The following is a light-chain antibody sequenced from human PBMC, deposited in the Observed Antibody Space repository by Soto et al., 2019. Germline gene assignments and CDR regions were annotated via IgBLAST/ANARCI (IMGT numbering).Light chain of an antibody. Sequence: EIVLTQSPGTLSLSPGERATLSCRASQSVSSSYLAWYQQKPGQAPRLLIYGASSRATGIPGRFSGSGSGTDFTLTISILEPEDFAVYYCQQYGRSPFTFVPGTKLDIK. V-gene: IGKV3-20*01. CDR1: QSVSSSY. CDR2: GAS. J-gene: IGKJ3*01. CDR3: QQYGRSPFT.